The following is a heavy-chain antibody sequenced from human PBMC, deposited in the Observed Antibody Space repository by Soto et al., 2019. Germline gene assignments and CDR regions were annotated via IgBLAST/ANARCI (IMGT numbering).Heavy chain of an antibody. D-gene: IGHD2-21*01. CDR2: IYYSGST. CDR1: GGSISSDY. V-gene: IGHV4-59*08. CDR3: ARRDYSTGSFDY. Sequence: SETLSLTCTVSGGSISSDYWSWIRQPPGKGLEWIGYIYYSGSTNYNPSLKSRVTISVDTSKKQFSLKLSSVTAADTAVYYCARRDYSTGSFDYWGQGALVTVS. J-gene: IGHJ4*02.